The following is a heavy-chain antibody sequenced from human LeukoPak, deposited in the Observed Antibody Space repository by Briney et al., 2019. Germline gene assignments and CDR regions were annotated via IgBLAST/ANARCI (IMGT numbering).Heavy chain of an antibody. J-gene: IGHJ4*02. V-gene: IGHV3-30-3*01. D-gene: IGHD3-22*01. CDR3: ARDPNYYDSSGYVYELNQEYYFDY. CDR1: GFTFSSYA. Sequence: GGSLRLSCAASGFTFSSYAMHWVRQAPGKGLEWVAVISYDGSNKYYADSVKGRFTISRDNSKNTLYLQMNSLRAEDTAVYYCARDPNYYDSSGYVYELNQEYYFDYWGQGTLVTVSS. CDR2: ISYDGSNK.